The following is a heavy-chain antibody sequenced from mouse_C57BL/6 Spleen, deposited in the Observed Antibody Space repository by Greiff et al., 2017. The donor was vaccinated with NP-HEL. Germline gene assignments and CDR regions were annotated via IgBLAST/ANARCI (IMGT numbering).Heavy chain of an antibody. CDR3: ARSPMYYYGSSPYYFDY. J-gene: IGHJ2*01. CDR1: GYTFTSYW. Sequence: VQLQQSGAELVKPGASVKLSCKASGYTFTSYWMHWVKQRPGQGLEWIGMIHPNSGSTNYNEKFKSKATLTVDKSSSTAYMQLSSLTSEDSAGYYCARSPMYYYGSSPYYFDYWGQGTTLTVSS. V-gene: IGHV1-64*01. D-gene: IGHD1-1*01. CDR2: IHPNSGST.